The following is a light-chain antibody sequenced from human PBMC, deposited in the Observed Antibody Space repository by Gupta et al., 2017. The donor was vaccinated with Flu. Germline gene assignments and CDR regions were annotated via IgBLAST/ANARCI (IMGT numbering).Light chain of an antibody. CDR3: QQRSNWPPVT. CDR2: DAS. J-gene: IGKJ5*01. CDR1: QTVGSY. Sequence: EIVLTQSPATLSLSPGERATLSCRASQTVGSYLAWYQQKPGQPPRLLIYDASNRAAGIPARFTGSGSGTDFTLTISSLEPEDFAVYYCQQRSNWPPVTCGQGTRLDIK. V-gene: IGKV3-11*01.